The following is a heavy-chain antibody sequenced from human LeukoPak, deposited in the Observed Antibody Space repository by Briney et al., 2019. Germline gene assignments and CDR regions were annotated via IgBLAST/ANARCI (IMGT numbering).Heavy chain of an antibody. D-gene: IGHD5-24*01. CDR1: GFTFSSYE. CDR3: ARGNPVEMATVYFDY. J-gene: IGHJ4*02. V-gene: IGHV4-34*01. Sequence: TGGSLRLSCAASGFTFSSYEMNWVRQAPGKGLEWIGEINHSGSTNYNPSLKSRVTISVDTSKNQFSLKLSSVTAADTPDYYCARGNPVEMATVYFDYWGQGTLVTVSS. CDR2: INHSGST.